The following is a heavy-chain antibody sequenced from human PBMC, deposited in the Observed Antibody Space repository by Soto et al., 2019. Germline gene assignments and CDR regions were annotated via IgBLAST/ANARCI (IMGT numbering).Heavy chain of an antibody. CDR2: IRGSGGST. J-gene: IGHJ4*02. V-gene: IGHV3-23*01. Sequence: EVQLLESGGGLVQPGGSLRLSCAASGFTFSSYAMSWVRRAPGKGREWVSAIRGSGGSTYYAASVKGRFTISRDNSKNTLYLQMNSLRAEDTAVYYCARRASGWFFDYWGQGTLVTVSS. CDR3: ARRASGWFFDY. CDR1: GFTFSSYA. D-gene: IGHD6-19*01.